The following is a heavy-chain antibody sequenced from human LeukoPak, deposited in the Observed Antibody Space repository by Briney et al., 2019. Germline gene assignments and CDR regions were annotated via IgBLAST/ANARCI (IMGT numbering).Heavy chain of an antibody. J-gene: IGHJ4*01. Sequence: PSETLSLTCAVYGGSFSGYYWSWIRQPPGKGLEWIGEINHSGGTNYNPSLKSRVTISVDTSKNQFSLKLSSVTAADTAVYYCARADIVDTFIDYWGHGTLVTVSS. CDR1: GGSFSGYY. CDR2: INHSGGT. V-gene: IGHV4-34*01. CDR3: ARADIVDTFIDY. D-gene: IGHD5-12*01.